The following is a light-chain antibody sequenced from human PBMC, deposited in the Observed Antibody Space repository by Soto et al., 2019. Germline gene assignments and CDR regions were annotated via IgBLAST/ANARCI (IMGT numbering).Light chain of an antibody. CDR3: QQYGISPT. CDR1: HSVRSNY. Sequence: EIVLTQSPGTLSLSPGERATLSCRSSHSVRSNYLAWYQQKPGQAPRLLIYDVSSRATGIPDRFSGSGSGPYFTLTISRLEPVDFAVYYCQQYGISPTFGQGTKVEIK. J-gene: IGKJ1*01. CDR2: DVS. V-gene: IGKV3-20*01.